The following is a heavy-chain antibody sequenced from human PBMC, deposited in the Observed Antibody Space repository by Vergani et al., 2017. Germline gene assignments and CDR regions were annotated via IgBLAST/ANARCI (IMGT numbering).Heavy chain of an antibody. CDR3: ARXLWENSSTSVPPGY. CDR1: GFTFSSYS. D-gene: IGHD6-6*01. J-gene: IGHJ4*02. CDR2: ITSSSSYI. Sequence: EVQLVESGGGLVKPGGSLRLSCAASGFTFSSYSMHWVRQAPGKGLEWVSSITSSSSYIYYADSVKGRFTISRDNAKNSLYMQMNSLRAEDTAVYYCARXLWENSSTSVPPGYWGQGTLVTVSS. V-gene: IGHV3-21*01.